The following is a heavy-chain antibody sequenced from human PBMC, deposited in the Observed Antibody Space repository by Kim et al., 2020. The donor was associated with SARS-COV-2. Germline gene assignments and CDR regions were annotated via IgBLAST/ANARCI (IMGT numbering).Heavy chain of an antibody. CDR3: AKDASLGSYYYYYYMDV. Sequence: VKGRFTSTKDNSTNTLYLQMNSLRAEDTAVYYCAKDASLGSYYYYYYMDVWGKGTTVTVSS. D-gene: IGHD1-26*01. V-gene: IGHV3-23*01. J-gene: IGHJ6*03.